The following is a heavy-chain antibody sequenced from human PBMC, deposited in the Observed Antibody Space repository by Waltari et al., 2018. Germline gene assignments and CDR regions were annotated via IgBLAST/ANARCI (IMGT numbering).Heavy chain of an antibody. CDR3: ARVPYYYDKVPPNHFDY. V-gene: IGHV3-7*01. D-gene: IGHD3-22*01. CDR1: GFTFSSYW. J-gene: IGHJ4*02. Sequence: EVQLVESGGGLVQPGGSLRLSCAASGFTFSSYWMSWVRQAPGKGLEWVANIKQDGSEKYYVDSVKGRFTISRDNAKNSLYLQMNSLRAEDTAVYYCARVPYYYDKVPPNHFDYWGQGTLVTVSS. CDR2: IKQDGSEK.